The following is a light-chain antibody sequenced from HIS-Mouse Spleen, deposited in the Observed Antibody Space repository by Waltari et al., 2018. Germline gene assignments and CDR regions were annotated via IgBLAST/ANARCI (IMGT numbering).Light chain of an antibody. CDR2: EVS. J-gene: IGLJ1*01. CDR1: SSDVGGYTY. CDR3: SSYTSSSTF. V-gene: IGLV2-14*01. Sequence: QSALTQPASVSGSPGQSITISCTGTSSDVGGYTYVSWYHQHPGKAPKLMIYEVSNRPSGVSNRFSGSKSGNTASLTISGLQAEDEADYYCSSYTSSSTFFGTGTKVTVL.